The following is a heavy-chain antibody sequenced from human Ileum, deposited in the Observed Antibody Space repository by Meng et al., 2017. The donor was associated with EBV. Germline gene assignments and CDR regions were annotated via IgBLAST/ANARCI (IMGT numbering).Heavy chain of an antibody. CDR3: ARDSEAADY. CDR1: GYTFTTYG. J-gene: IGHJ4*02. V-gene: IGHV7-4-1*02. CDR2: INTNTGKP. Sequence: QVQLVQAGSELKKPGASVRIACKASGYTFTTYGMNWVRQAPGQGLEWIGWINTNTGKPTYGEGLSGLLVCLLKSVVCTSCLQISSLKAEDTAVYYCARDSEAADYWGQGTLVTVSS. D-gene: IGHD6-25*01.